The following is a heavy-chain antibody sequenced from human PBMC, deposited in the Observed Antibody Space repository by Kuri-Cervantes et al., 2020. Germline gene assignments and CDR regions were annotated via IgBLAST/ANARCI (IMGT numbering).Heavy chain of an antibody. J-gene: IGHJ5*02. Sequence: GGSLRLSCAASGFTFSNFWMAWIRQAPGKGLEWVANINQDGSERYYVDSVKGRFSISRDNAKNSLYLQMNSLRAEDTAVYYCARDHMVRDNWFDPWGQGTLVTVSS. CDR3: ARDHMVRDNWFDP. CDR1: GFTFSNFW. CDR2: INQDGSER. D-gene: IGHD3-10*01. V-gene: IGHV3-7*01.